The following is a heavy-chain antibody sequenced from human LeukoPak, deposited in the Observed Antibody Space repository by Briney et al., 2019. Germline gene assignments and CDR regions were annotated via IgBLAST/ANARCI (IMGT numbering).Heavy chain of an antibody. Sequence: ASVKVSCKASGYTFTSYGISWVRQAPGQGLEWMGIINPSGGSTSYAQKFQGRVTMTRDMSTSTVYMELSSLRSEDTAVYYCARALTTVTTFFFYMDVWGKGTTVTVSS. J-gene: IGHJ6*03. D-gene: IGHD4-17*01. V-gene: IGHV1-46*01. CDR2: INPSGGST. CDR1: GYTFTSYG. CDR3: ARALTTVTTFFFYMDV.